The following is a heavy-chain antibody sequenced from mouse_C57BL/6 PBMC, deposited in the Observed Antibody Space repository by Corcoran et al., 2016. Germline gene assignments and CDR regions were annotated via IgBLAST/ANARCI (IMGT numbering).Heavy chain of an antibody. V-gene: IGHV1-26*01. CDR3: AGYGSSLDY. Sequence: EVQLQQSGPELVKPGASVKISCKASGYTFTDYYMNWVKQSHGKSLEWIGDINPNNGGTSYNQKFKGKATLTVDKSSSTAYMELRSLTSEDSAVYHCAGYGSSLDYWGQGTSVTVSS. J-gene: IGHJ4*01. CDR1: GYTFTDYY. CDR2: INPNNGGT. D-gene: IGHD1-1*01.